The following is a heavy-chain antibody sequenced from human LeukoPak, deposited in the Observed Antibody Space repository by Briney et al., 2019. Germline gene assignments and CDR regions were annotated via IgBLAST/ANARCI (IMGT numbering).Heavy chain of an antibody. D-gene: IGHD2-2*01. V-gene: IGHV4-39*01. J-gene: IGHJ3*02. CDR2: IYYSGST. Sequence: PSETLSLTCTVSGGSISSSSYYWGWIRQPPGKGLEWIGSIYYSGSTYYNPSLKSRVTISVDTSKNQFSLKLSSVTAADTAVYYCAVVPAAKDHAFDIWGQGTMVTVSS. CDR1: GGSISSSSYY. CDR3: AVVPAAKDHAFDI.